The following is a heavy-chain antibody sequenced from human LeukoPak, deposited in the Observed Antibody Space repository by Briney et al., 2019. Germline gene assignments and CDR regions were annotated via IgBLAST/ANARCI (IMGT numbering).Heavy chain of an antibody. D-gene: IGHD3-3*01. CDR3: ARDVRFLEWSSSYYYYYYMDV. J-gene: IGHJ6*03. CDR2: IYYSGST. V-gene: IGHV4-59*01. Sequence: SETLSLTCTVSGGSISSYYWSWIRQPPGKGLEWIGYIYYSGSTNYNPSLKSRVTISVDTSKNQFSLKLSSVTAADTAVYYCARDVRFLEWSSSYYYYYYMDVWGKGTTVTVSS. CDR1: GGSISSYY.